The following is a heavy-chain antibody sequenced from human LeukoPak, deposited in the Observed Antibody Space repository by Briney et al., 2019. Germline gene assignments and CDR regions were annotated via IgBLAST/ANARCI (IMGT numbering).Heavy chain of an antibody. D-gene: IGHD6-19*01. CDR2: IIPIFGTA. CDR3: AREAGYSSGWYVY. Sequence: SVRVSCKASGGTFSSYAISWVRQAPGQGLEWMGGIIPIFGTANYAQKFQGRVTITADESTSTAYMELSSLRSEDTAVYYCAREAGYSSGWYVYWGQGTLVTVSS. CDR1: GGTFSSYA. V-gene: IGHV1-69*13. J-gene: IGHJ4*02.